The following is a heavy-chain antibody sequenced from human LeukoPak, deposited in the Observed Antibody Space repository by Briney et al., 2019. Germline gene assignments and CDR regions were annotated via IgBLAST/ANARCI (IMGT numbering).Heavy chain of an antibody. J-gene: IGHJ4*02. V-gene: IGHV4-34*01. CDR3: ARGRWFRAF. CDR1: GGSFSGYY. CDR2: IHYSGSA. Sequence: SETLSLTCAVYGGSFSGYYWTWIRQPPGKGLEWIGEIHYSGSATYNPSLKSRVTISVDTSKNQFSLKMDSVTAADTAVYYCARGRWFRAFWSRGTPVTVSS. D-gene: IGHD3-10*01.